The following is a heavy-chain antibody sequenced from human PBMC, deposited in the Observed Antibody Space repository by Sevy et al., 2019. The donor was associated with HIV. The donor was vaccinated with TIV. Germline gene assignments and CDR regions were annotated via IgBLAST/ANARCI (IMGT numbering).Heavy chain of an antibody. Sequence: GGSLRLSCTASGFSLNSYWMSWVRQAPGKGLEWVANIKQDGSVKYYVDSVKGRFTISRDNARNLLYRQKNSLRAEDTAVYYCVRAIAADGSFWGQGTLVTVSS. CDR2: IKQDGSVK. J-gene: IGHJ4*02. V-gene: IGHV3-7*04. D-gene: IGHD6-13*01. CDR1: GFSLNSYW. CDR3: VRAIAADGSF.